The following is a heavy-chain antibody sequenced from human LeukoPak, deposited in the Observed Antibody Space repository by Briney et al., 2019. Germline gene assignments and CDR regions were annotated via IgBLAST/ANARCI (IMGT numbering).Heavy chain of an antibody. CDR1: GYTFTGYY. Sequence: GASVKVSCKASGYTFTGYYMHWVRQAPGQGLEWMGRINPNSGGTNYAQKFQGRVTMTRDTSISTAYMELSRLRSGDTAVYYCARDRYYDILTGYYSLWGQGTLVTVSS. CDR3: ARDRYYDILTGYYSL. D-gene: IGHD3-9*01. J-gene: IGHJ4*02. V-gene: IGHV1-2*06. CDR2: INPNSGGT.